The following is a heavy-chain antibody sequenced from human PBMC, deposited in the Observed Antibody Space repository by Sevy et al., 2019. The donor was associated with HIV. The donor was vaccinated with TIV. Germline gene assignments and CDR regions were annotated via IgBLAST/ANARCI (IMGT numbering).Heavy chain of an antibody. CDR3: TRTIAVAGGGFDY. Sequence: GVSLRLSCAASGFTFSGSAMHWVRQASGKGLEWVGRIRSKANSYATAYAASVKGRFTISRDDSKNTAYLQMNSLKTEDTAVYYCTRTIAVAGGGFDYWGQGTLVTVSS. J-gene: IGHJ4*02. CDR1: GFTFSGSA. D-gene: IGHD6-19*01. CDR2: IRSKANSYAT. V-gene: IGHV3-73*01.